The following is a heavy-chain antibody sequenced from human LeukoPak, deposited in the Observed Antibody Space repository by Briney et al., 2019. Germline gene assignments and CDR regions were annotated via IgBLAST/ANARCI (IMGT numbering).Heavy chain of an antibody. D-gene: IGHD3-22*01. CDR2: IYPGDSDT. V-gene: IGHV5-51*01. CDR1: GYSFTSYW. CDR3: ARRFLIVVDRVDASDI. Sequence: GESLKISCKGSGYSFTSYWIGWVRQMPGKGLEWMGIIYPGDSDTRYSPSFQGQVTISADKSISTAYLQWSSLKASDTAMYYCARRFLIVVDRVDASDIWGQGTMVTVSS. J-gene: IGHJ3*02.